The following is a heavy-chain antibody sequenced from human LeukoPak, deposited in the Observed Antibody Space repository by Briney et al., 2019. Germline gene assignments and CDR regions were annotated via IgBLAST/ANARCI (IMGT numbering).Heavy chain of an antibody. D-gene: IGHD3-22*01. V-gene: IGHV1-24*01. CDR3: ATLYYYDSRGYYPNRYFDY. J-gene: IGHJ4*02. CDR1: GYTLTELS. Sequence: ASVKVSCKVSGYTLTELSMHWVRQAPGKGLEWMGGFDPEDGETIYAQKFQGRVTMTEDTSTDTAYMELSSLRSEDTAVYYCATLYYYDSRGYYPNRYFDYWGQGTLVTVSS. CDR2: FDPEDGET.